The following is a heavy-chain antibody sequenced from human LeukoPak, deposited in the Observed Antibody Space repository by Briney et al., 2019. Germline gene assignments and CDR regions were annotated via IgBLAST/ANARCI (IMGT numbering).Heavy chain of an antibody. CDR1: GGTFSSYA. V-gene: IGHV1-2*02. CDR2: INSNSGGT. J-gene: IGHJ4*02. CDR3: ARDSTALPGSYFDY. Sequence: ASVKVSCKASGGTFSSYAISWVRQAPGQGLEWMGWINSNSGGTKYAQKFQGRVTMTRDTSISTAYMELSRLTSDDSAVYYCARDSTALPGSYFDYWGQETLVTVSA. D-gene: IGHD3-10*01.